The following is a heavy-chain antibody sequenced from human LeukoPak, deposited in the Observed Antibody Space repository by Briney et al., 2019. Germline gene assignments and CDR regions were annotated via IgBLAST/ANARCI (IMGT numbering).Heavy chain of an antibody. CDR1: GGSIDSTNW. Sequence: KASETLSLTCDVSGGSIDSTNWWNWVRQPPGKGLEWIGEIHHDGRINYNPSLKSRVTLSVDKSKNQFSLRLNSVTAADTAMYYCATTSRDGYNSDWDYWGQGTLVTVSS. J-gene: IGHJ4*02. CDR3: ATTSRDGYNSDWDY. V-gene: IGHV4/OR15-8*01. CDR2: IHHDGRI. D-gene: IGHD5-24*01.